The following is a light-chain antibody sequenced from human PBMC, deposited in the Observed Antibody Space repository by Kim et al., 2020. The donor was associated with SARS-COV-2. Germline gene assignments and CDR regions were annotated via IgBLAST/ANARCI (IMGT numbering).Light chain of an antibody. Sequence: SYELTQPPSVSVAPGKTARITCGGNNIGSKSVHWYQQKPGQAPVLVIYYDSDRPSGIPERFSGSNSGNTATLTISRVEAGDEADYYCQVWDSSSDHRVLG. J-gene: IGLJ3*02. V-gene: IGLV3-21*04. CDR3: QVWDSSSDHRV. CDR1: NIGSKS. CDR2: YDS.